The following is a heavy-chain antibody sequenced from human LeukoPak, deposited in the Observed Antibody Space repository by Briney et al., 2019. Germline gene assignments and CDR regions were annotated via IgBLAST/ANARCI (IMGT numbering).Heavy chain of an antibody. Sequence: GGSLRLSCAASGFPFSTYAMSWVRQAPGKGLEWVSSIRGSDGSTYYADSVKGRFAISRDNSKNTLYLQTNSLRAEDTAVYYCAKDVYGDYGGLDYWGQGTLVTVSS. CDR2: IRGSDGST. D-gene: IGHD4-17*01. CDR3: AKDVYGDYGGLDY. CDR1: GFPFSTYA. V-gene: IGHV3-23*01. J-gene: IGHJ4*02.